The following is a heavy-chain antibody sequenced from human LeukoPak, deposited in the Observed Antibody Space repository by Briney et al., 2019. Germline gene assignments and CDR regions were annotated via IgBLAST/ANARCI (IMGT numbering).Heavy chain of an antibody. V-gene: IGHV3-66*02. J-gene: IGHJ6*03. CDR3: ARRAYYDGSGLEFYMDV. CDR2: IYSGGST. CDR1: ALTVSSNY. Sequence: GGSVRLSCVASALTVSSNYMSWVRQAPGKGLEWVSVIYSGGSTYYADSVKGRFTISRDNSKNTVYFQMNSLRTEDTAVYYCARRAYYDGSGLEFYMDVWGKGTTVTVSS. D-gene: IGHD3-22*01.